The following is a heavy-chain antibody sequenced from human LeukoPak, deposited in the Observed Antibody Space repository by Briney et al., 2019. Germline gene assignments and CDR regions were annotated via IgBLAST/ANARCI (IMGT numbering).Heavy chain of an antibody. Sequence: PGGSLRLSCAGSGFSFSTYDMLWVRQAPGKGLEWVSAIGSGGDTYYAGSVKGRFTISRESAKNSFYLQMNSLNAGDTAVYYCASLQDYGDYEIWFDPWGQGTLVTVSS. J-gene: IGHJ5*02. CDR1: GFSFSTYD. D-gene: IGHD4-17*01. V-gene: IGHV3-13*01. CDR3: ASLQDYGDYEIWFDP. CDR2: IGSGGDT.